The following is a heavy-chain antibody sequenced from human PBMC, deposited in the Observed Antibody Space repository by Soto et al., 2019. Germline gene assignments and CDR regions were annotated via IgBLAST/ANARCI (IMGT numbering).Heavy chain of an antibody. J-gene: IGHJ4*02. CDR2: IYPGDSDT. V-gene: IGHV5-51*01. CDR1: GYSFTSYW. D-gene: IGHD1-26*01. Sequence: GESLKISCKASGYSFTSYWIGWVRQMPGKGLEWMGIIYPGDSDTIYSPSFQGQVTISADKSISTAYLQWNSLKASDTAMYYCARPPYSASYYYFDQLSQGTPVTVSS. CDR3: ARPPYSASYYYFDQ.